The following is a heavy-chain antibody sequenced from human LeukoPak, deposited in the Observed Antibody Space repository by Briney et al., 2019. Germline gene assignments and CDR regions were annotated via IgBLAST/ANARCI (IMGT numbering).Heavy chain of an antibody. J-gene: IGHJ5*01. Sequence: ASVKASCKASGYIFTGYYINWVRQAPGQGLEWMGWINPNSGYTNYAQKFQGRVTMTRDTSISTAYMELSRLRSDDTAVYYCARTQHIRIIFDSWGQGSLVTVSS. V-gene: IGHV1-2*02. CDR2: INPNSGYT. D-gene: IGHD3-16*01. CDR1: GYIFTGYY. CDR3: ARTQHIRIIFDS.